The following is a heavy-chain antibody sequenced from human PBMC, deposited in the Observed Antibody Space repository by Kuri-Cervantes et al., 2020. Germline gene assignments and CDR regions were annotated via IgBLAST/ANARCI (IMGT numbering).Heavy chain of an antibody. Sequence: GSLRLSCAVYGGSFSGYYWSWIRQPPGKGLEWIGEINHSGSTNYNPSLKSRVTISVDTSKNQLSLKLSSVTAADTAVYYCARGPRRSYSGSYYAFYYMDVWGKGTTVTVSS. CDR1: GGSFSGYY. V-gene: IGHV4-34*01. CDR2: INHSGST. J-gene: IGHJ6*03. D-gene: IGHD1-26*01. CDR3: ARGPRRSYSGSYYAFYYMDV.